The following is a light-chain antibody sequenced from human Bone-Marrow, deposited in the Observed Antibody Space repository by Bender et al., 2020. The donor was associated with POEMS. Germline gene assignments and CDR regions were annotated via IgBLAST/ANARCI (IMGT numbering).Light chain of an antibody. CDR2: EVS. J-gene: IGLJ1*01. CDR3: SSYTGSNNV. CDR1: SNDVGTYNF. Sequence: QSALTQPPSASGSPGQSVTISCTGTSNDVGTYNFVSWYQQYPGKAPKLMIYEVSKRPLGVPDRFSGSKSGNTASLTVSGLQAEDEADYYCSSYTGSNNVFGTGTKVTVL. V-gene: IGLV2-8*01.